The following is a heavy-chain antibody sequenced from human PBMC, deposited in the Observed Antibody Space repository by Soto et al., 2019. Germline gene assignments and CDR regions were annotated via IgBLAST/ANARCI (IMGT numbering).Heavy chain of an antibody. Sequence: QVQLVESGGGVVQPGRSLRLSCAASGFAFSTYGMHWVRQAPGKGLEWVAVTTSDGARINYADSVKGRFTSSRDNSRTTLYLQMTSLRIDDTAVYYCARKNPGREWELPDYWGQGTLVTVSS. V-gene: IGHV3-30*03. CDR2: TTSDGARI. CDR1: GFAFSTYG. J-gene: IGHJ4*02. CDR3: ARKNPGREWELPDY. D-gene: IGHD1-26*01.